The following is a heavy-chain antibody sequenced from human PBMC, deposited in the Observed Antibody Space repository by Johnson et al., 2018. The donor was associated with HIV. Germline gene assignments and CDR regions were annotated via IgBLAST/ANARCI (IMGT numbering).Heavy chain of an antibody. Sequence: QVQLVESGGGVVQPGRSLRLSCAASGFTFSRYAMHWVRQAPGKGLEWVAVISYHGTNKYYADSVKGRFTISRDKSKNTLYLQMNSLRAEDTAVYYCAKGWGVGAFDAFDIWGQGTMVTVSS. CDR1: GFTFSRYA. CDR3: AKGWGVGAFDAFDI. J-gene: IGHJ3*02. CDR2: ISYHGTNK. D-gene: IGHD1-26*01. V-gene: IGHV3-30*14.